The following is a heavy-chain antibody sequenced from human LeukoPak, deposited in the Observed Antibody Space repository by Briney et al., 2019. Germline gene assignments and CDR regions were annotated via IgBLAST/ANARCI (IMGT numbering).Heavy chain of an antibody. J-gene: IGHJ6*02. Sequence: GGSLRLSCVASGFSFSSYPMTWVRQAPGKGLEWVSTITGSGSNTYYADSVKGRFTISRDNSKNTLYLQMNSLRAEDTAVYYCAKNPNLYYYYYGMDVWGQGTTVTVSS. CDR1: GFSFSSYP. D-gene: IGHD2-8*01. CDR2: ITGSGSNT. V-gene: IGHV3-23*01. CDR3: AKNPNLYYYYYGMDV.